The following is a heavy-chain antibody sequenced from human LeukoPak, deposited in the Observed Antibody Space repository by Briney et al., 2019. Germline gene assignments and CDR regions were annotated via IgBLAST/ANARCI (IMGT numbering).Heavy chain of an antibody. CDR3: ARDPSYSRHGQKDCSSTSCYPKQDYEGDDY. CDR1: GGTFSSYA. D-gene: IGHD2-2*01. CDR2: IIPIFVTA. V-gene: IGHV1-69*01. Sequence: ASVKVSCKASGGTFSSYAISWVRQAPGQGLEWMGGIIPIFVTANYAQKFQGRVTITADESTSTAYMELSSLRSEDTAVYYCARDPSYSRHGQKDCSSTSCYPKQDYEGDDYWGQGTLVTVSS. J-gene: IGHJ4*02.